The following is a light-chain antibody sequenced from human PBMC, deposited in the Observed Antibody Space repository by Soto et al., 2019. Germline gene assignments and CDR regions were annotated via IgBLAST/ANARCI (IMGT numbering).Light chain of an antibody. V-gene: IGLV2-14*01. CDR1: SSDVGSYNY. Sequence: QSALIQPASVSGSPGQSITISCTGTSSDVGSYNYVSWYQQHPGKAPQLMIYDVSNRPSGVSNRFSGSKSGNTASLTISGLQAEDEADYYCSSYTSTSTWVFGGGTKLTVL. CDR2: DVS. J-gene: IGLJ3*02. CDR3: SSYTSTSTWV.